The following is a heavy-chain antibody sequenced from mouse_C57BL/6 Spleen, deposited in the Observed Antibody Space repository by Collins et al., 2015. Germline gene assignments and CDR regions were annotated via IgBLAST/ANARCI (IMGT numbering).Heavy chain of an antibody. V-gene: IGHV2-2*01. J-gene: IGHJ4*01. Sequence: QVQLKQSGPGLVQPSQSLSITCTVSGFSLISYGVHWVRQSPGKGLEWLGVIWSGGSTDYNADFISRLSISKDNSKSQVFFKMNSLQADDTAIYYCARGYYYAMDYWGQGTSVTVSS. CDR2: IWSGGST. CDR1: GFSLISYG. CDR3: ARGYYYAMDY. D-gene: IGHD2-2*01.